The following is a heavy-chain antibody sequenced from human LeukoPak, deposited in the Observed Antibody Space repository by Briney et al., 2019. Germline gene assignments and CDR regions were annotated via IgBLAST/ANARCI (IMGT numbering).Heavy chain of an antibody. J-gene: IGHJ4*02. CDR3: AREGVDFDY. V-gene: IGHV3-21*01. D-gene: IGHD2-8*01. CDR2: IGGSSDYR. Sequence: GGSLRLSCAASGVTFSSYSMNWVRQAPGKGLEWVSSIGGSSDYRYYADSVKGRFTISRDNAKNSLYLQMNSLRAEDTAVYYCAREGVDFDYWGQRTLVTVSS. CDR1: GVTFSSYS.